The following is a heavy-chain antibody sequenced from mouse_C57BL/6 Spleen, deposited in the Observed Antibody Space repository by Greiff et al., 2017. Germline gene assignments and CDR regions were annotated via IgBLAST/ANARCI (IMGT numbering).Heavy chain of an antibody. D-gene: IGHD1-1*01. V-gene: IGHV3-1*01. Sequence: EVQLVESGPGMVKPSQSLSLTCTVTGYSITSGYDWHWIRHFPGNKLEWMGYISYSGSTNYNPSLKSRISITHDTSKNHFFLKLNSVTTEDTATYYCARDRTTTDSPHWYFDVWGTGTTVTVSS. CDR1: GYSITSGYD. CDR3: ARDRTTTDSPHWYFDV. CDR2: ISYSGST. J-gene: IGHJ1*03.